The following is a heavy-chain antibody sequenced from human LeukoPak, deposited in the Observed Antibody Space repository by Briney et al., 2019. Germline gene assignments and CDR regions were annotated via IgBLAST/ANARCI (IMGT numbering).Heavy chain of an antibody. CDR1: GFTFSSYG. D-gene: IGHD5-24*01. V-gene: IGHV3-30*18. J-gene: IGHJ4*02. CDR2: ISYDGSNK. Sequence: GGSLRLSCAASGFTFSSYGMHWVRQAPGKGLEWVAVISYDGSNKYYADSVKGRFTISRDNSKNTLYLQMNSLRAEDTAVYYCAKLVEMATILDYWGQGTLVTVSS. CDR3: AKLVEMATILDY.